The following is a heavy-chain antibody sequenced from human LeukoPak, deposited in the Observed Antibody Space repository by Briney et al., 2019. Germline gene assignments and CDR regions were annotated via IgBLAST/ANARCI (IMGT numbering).Heavy chain of an antibody. CDR2: ISSSCSYI. D-gene: IGHD3-22*01. Sequence: GGSLRLSCAASGFTFSSYSMNWVRHAPGKGLEWVSSISSSCSYIYYADSVKGRFTISRDNAKNTLYLQMNSLRAEDTAVYYCARVGDYYDSSGYDYWGQGTLVTVSS. J-gene: IGHJ4*02. V-gene: IGHV3-21*01. CDR3: ARVGDYYDSSGYDY. CDR1: GFTFSSYS.